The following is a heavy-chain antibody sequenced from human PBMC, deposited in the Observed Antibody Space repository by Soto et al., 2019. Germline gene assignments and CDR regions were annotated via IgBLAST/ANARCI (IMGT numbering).Heavy chain of an antibody. CDR1: GYTFTNFG. J-gene: IGHJ4*02. V-gene: IGHV1-18*01. CDR2: INVYNGNT. CDR3: ARGPDPTYSDY. Sequence: ASVKVSCKTSGYTFTNFGVNWVRQAPGQGLEWMGWINVYNGNTNYAQQIKGRVIMTTDTSTSTAYMELKSLRSDDTAIYYCARGPDPTYSDYWGQGTLVTVPQ.